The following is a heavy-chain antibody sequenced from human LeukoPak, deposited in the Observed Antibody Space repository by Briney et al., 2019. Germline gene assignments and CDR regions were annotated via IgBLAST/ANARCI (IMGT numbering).Heavy chain of an antibody. J-gene: IGHJ4*02. D-gene: IGHD3-10*01. V-gene: IGHV3-30*04. Sequence: PGGSLRLSCAASGFTFSSYAMHWVRQAPGKGLEWVAVISYDGSNKYYADSVKGRFTISRDNSKNTLYLQMNSLRAEDTAMYYCARDRVSMFRGVGYWGQGTLVTVSS. CDR1: GFTFSSYA. CDR2: ISYDGSNK. CDR3: ARDRVSMFRGVGY.